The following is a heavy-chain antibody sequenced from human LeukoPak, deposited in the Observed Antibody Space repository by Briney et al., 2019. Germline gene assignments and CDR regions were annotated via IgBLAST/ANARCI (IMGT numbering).Heavy chain of an antibody. D-gene: IGHD3-22*01. CDR2: IYTSGNT. CDR1: GGSISGYY. V-gene: IGHV4-4*07. J-gene: IGHJ3*01. Sequence: SETLSLTCTVSGGSISGYYWSWIRQPAGKGLEWIGRIYTSGNTNYNPSLKSRPTMSVDTSKNQFSLKLSSVTAADTAVYYCARQSDSSGYYYLGAFDFWGQGTMVTVSS. CDR3: ARQSDSSGYYYLGAFDF.